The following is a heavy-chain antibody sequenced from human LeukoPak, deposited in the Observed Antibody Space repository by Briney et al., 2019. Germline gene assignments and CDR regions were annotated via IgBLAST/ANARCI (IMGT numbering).Heavy chain of an antibody. CDR1: GDSISGYF. CDR2: IHYSGAT. J-gene: IGHJ6*03. CDR3: ARDSSSSNWADYYYYMDV. D-gene: IGHD6-6*01. V-gene: IGHV4-59*12. Sequence: SETLSLTCTVSGDSISGYFWSWIRQTPGKGLEWIGYIHYSGATNYNPSLKSRVTMSVDTSKDQFSLKLSSVTAADTAVYYCARDSSSSNWADYYYYMDVWGKGTTVTVSS.